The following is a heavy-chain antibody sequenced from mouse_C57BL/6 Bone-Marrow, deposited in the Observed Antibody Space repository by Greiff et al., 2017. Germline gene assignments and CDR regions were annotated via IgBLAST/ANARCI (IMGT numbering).Heavy chain of an antibody. CDR1: EYEFPSHD. CDR3: ARHRDGYYWYFDV. V-gene: IGHV5-2*01. D-gene: IGHD2-3*01. J-gene: IGHJ1*03. Sequence: EVQVVESGGGLVQPGESLKLSCESNEYEFPSHDMSWVRKTPEKRLALVAAINSDGGSTYYPDTMERRFIISRDNTKRTLYLQMSSLRSEDTALYYCARHRDGYYWYFDVWGTGTTVTVAS. CDR2: INSDGGST.